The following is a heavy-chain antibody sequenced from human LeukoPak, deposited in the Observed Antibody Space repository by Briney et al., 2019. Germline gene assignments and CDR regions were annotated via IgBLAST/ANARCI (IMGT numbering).Heavy chain of an antibody. Sequence: PGGSVRLFCAASGLTFSSHSRNWPHHAPGKGLEWVSYLSSSSSTLYHAASETGRFTISRANDKNSLYLQMNSLRAEDTAVYYCARSAITFEGVIRYFDYWGQGTLVTVSS. CDR3: ARSAITFEGVIRYFDY. J-gene: IGHJ4*02. D-gene: IGHD3-16*02. CDR1: GLTFSSHS. V-gene: IGHV3-48*01. CDR2: LSSSSSTL.